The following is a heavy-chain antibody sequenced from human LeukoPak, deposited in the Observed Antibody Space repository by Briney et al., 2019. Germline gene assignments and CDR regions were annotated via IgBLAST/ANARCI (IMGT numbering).Heavy chain of an antibody. CDR1: GFTFGSYG. Sequence: PGGSLRLSCAASGFTFGSYGMHWVRQAPGKGLEWVAFIRYDGSNKYYADSVKGRFTISRDNSKNTLYLQMNSLRAEDTAVYYCAKKPAAIAFYYYYMDVWGKGTTVTVSS. J-gene: IGHJ6*03. D-gene: IGHD2-2*02. V-gene: IGHV3-30*02. CDR2: IRYDGSNK. CDR3: AKKPAAIAFYYYYMDV.